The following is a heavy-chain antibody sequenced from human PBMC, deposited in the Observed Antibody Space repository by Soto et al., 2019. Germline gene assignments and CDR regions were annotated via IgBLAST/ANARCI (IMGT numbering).Heavy chain of an antibody. J-gene: IGHJ6*02. CDR3: ARDQDGGYYYGMDV. V-gene: IGHV3-11*06. CDR1: GFTFSDYY. CDR2: ISSSSSYT. Sequence: RLSCAASGFTFSDYYMSWIRQAPGKGLGWVSYISSSSSYTNYADSVKGRFTISRDNAKNSLYLQMNSLRAEDTAVYYCARDQDGGYYYGMDVWGQGTTVTVSS.